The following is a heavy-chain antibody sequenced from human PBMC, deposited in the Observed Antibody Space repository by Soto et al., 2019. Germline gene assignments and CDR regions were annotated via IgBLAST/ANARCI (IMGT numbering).Heavy chain of an antibody. J-gene: IGHJ5*02. Sequence: SETLSLTCSVSGASMTSSIYYWAWIRQAPGKGLEWIGSLNYGGTTYHSPSLEGRVTMSVDTSKKEFSLNVISVAAADVAIYYCARQSYFDGAGYYLCWFDLWGQGTLVTVSS. CDR2: LNYGGTT. V-gene: IGHV4-39*01. CDR3: ARQSYFDGAGYYLCWFDL. CDR1: GASMTSSIYY. D-gene: IGHD3-22*01.